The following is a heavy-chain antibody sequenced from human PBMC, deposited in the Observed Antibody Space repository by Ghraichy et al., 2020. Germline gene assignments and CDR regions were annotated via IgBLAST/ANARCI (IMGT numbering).Heavy chain of an antibody. D-gene: IGHD4-11*01. CDR3: ARHGYSDFDAGHF. CDR1: GYTFTNYW. J-gene: IGHJ4*02. Sequence: GESLNISCKAYGYTFTNYWIGWVRQMPGKGLEWMGIIYPGDSDTRYSPSFQGQVTISVDKSISTAYLQWSSLKASDTAMYYCARHGYSDFDAGHFWGQGTLVTVSS. V-gene: IGHV5-51*01. CDR2: IYPGDSDT.